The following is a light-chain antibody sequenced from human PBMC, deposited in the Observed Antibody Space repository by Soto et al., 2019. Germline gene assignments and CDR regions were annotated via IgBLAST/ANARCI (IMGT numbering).Light chain of an antibody. CDR2: AAS. J-gene: IGKJ3*01. CDR3: QQYNNWPPIT. CDR1: QSVSGN. V-gene: IGKV3-15*01. Sequence: EIVMTQSPATLSVSPGERATLSCRASQSVSGNLAWYQQKPGQAPRLLIYAASTRATGIPARFSSSGSGTEFTLTISSRLSEDFEGYYYQQYNNWPPITFVPGTNVDIK.